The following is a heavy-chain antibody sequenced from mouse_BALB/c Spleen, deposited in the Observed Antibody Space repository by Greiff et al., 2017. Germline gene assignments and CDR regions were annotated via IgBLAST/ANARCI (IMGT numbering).Heavy chain of an antibody. CDR2: IWSGGST. J-gene: IGHJ4*01. V-gene: IGHV2-2*02. CDR3: ARNWGVYAMDY. Sequence: VQLVESGPGLVQPSQSLSITCTVSGFSLTSYGVHWVRQSPGKGLEWLGVIWSGGSTDYNAAFISRLSISKDNSKSQVFFKMNSLQANDTAIYYCARNWGVYAMDYWGQGTSVTVSS. CDR1: GFSLTSYG.